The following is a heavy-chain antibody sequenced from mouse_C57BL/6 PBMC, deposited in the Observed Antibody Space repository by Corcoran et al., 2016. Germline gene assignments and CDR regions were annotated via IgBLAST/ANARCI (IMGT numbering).Heavy chain of an antibody. Sequence: QVQLQQSGAELARPGASVKLSCKASGYTFTSYGISWVKQRTGQGLEWIGEIYPRSGNTYYNEKFKGKATLTADKSSSTAYMELRSLTSEDSAVYFCARRGLYSNPFYYAMDYWGQGTSVTVSS. V-gene: IGHV1-81*01. CDR3: ARRGLYSNPFYYAMDY. CDR2: IYPRSGNT. D-gene: IGHD2-5*01. CDR1: GYTFTSYG. J-gene: IGHJ4*01.